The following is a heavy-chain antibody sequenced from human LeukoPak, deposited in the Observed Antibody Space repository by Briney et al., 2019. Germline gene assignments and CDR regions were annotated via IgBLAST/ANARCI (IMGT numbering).Heavy chain of an antibody. J-gene: IGHJ6*02. V-gene: IGHV1-18*01. D-gene: IGHD2-2*01. CDR3: ARVRVGVVPAAPHYYGMDV. Sequence: GASVKVSCKASGYTLTSYVISWVRQAPGQGLEWMGWISAYNGNTNYAQKLQGRVTMTTDTSTSTAYMELRSLRSDDTAVYYCARVRVGVVPAAPHYYGMDVWGQGTTVTVSS. CDR1: GYTLTSYV. CDR2: ISAYNGNT.